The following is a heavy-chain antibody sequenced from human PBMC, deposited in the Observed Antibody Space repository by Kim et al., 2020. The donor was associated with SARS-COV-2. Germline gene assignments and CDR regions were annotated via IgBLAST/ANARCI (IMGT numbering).Heavy chain of an antibody. CDR3: TTELGVYGGNSGGY. D-gene: IGHD2-21*02. V-gene: IGHV3-15*01. J-gene: IGHJ4*02. CDR2: IKSKTDGGTT. CDR1: GFTFSNAW. Sequence: GGSLRLSCAASGFTFSNAWMSWVRQAPGKGLEWVGRIKSKTDGGTTDYAAPVKGRFTISRDDSKNTRYLQMNSLKTEDTAVYYCTTELGVYGGNSGGYWGQGTLVTVSS.